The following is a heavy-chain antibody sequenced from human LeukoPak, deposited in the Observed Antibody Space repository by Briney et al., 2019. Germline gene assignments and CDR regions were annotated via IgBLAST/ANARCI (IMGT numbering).Heavy chain of an antibody. CDR1: GGSISSYY. CDR2: IYTSGST. J-gene: IGHJ5*02. V-gene: IGHV4-4*07. D-gene: IGHD3-3*01. Sequence: SETLSLTCTVSGGSISSYYWSWVRQPAGKGLEWIGRIYTSGSTNYNPSLKSRVTMSVDTSKNQFSLKLSSVTAADTAVYYCARDFSYYDFWSGYYNAGSSWFDPWGQGTLVTVSS. CDR3: ARDFSYYDFWSGYYNAGSSWFDP.